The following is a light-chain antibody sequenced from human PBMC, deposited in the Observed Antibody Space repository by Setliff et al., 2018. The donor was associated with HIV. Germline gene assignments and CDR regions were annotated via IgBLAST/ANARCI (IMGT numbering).Light chain of an antibody. J-gene: IGLJ2*01. CDR2: NNN. V-gene: IGLV1-44*01. CDR3: AAWDDSLNGVV. CDR1: SSNIGSNT. Sequence: QSVLTQPPPASGTPGQRVTISCSGSSSNIGSNTVNWYQQLPGTAPTLLIYNNNQRPSGVPDRFSGSKSGTSASLAISGLQSEDEADYYCAAWDDSLNGVVFGGGTKVTVL.